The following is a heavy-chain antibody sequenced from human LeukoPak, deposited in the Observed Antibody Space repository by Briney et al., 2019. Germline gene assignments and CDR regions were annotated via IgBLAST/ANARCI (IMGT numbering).Heavy chain of an antibody. V-gene: IGHV3-23*01. J-gene: IGHJ4*02. Sequence: GGSLRLSCAASGFTFSSYAMSWVRQAPGKGLEWVSAISGSGGSTYYADSVKGRFTISRDNSKNTLYLQMNSLRAEDTAAYYCAKDRGYCSSTSCSFDYWGQGTLVTVSS. CDR3: AKDRGYCSSTSCSFDY. CDR2: ISGSGGST. CDR1: GFTFSSYA. D-gene: IGHD2-2*01.